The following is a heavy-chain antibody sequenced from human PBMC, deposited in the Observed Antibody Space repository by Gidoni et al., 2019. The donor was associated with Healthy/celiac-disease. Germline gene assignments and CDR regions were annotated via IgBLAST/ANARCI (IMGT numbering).Heavy chain of an antibody. CDR2: NSGSGGST. CDR3: AKGGYSYAGGYFDL. J-gene: IGHJ2*01. CDR1: GFTFSSYA. D-gene: IGHD5-18*01. Sequence: EVQLLESGGGLVQPGGSLRLSCSAPGFTFSSYAMRWVRQAPGKGLEWVSANSGSGGSTYYADSVKGRFTISRDNSKNTLYLQMNSLRAEDTAVYYCAKGGYSYAGGYFDLWSRGTLVTVSS. V-gene: IGHV3-23*01.